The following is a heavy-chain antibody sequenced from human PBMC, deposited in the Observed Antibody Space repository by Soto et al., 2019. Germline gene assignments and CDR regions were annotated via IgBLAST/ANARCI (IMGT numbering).Heavy chain of an antibody. CDR2: IYYSGNT. J-gene: IGHJ4*02. CDR1: SGSISSYY. D-gene: IGHD2-2*01. Sequence: SETLSLTCTVSSGSISSYYWNWIRQPPGKGLEWIGSIYYSGNTNYSPSLKSRVTISVDTSKKQFSLKLTSVTAADTAMYYCARGYCSSTSCYEFDYWGQGTLVTISS. V-gene: IGHV4-59*01. CDR3: ARGYCSSTSCYEFDY.